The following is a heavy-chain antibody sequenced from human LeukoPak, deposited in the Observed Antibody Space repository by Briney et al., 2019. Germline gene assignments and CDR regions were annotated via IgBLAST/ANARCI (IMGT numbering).Heavy chain of an antibody. Sequence: SESLSLTCTVSGGSISSSSYYWGWIRQPPRKGLEWSGSIYYSGSTYYNPSLKSRVTISVDTSKNQFSLKLSSVTAADRAVYYCARQGIAAAGDWGQGTLVTVSS. D-gene: IGHD6-13*01. V-gene: IGHV4-39*01. J-gene: IGHJ4*02. CDR1: GGSISSSSYY. CDR2: IYYSGST. CDR3: ARQGIAAAGD.